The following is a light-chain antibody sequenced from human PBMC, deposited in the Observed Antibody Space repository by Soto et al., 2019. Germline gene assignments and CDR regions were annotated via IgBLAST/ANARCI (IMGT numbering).Light chain of an antibody. CDR2: AAS. V-gene: IGKV1-9*01. CDR1: QGIDTS. J-gene: IGKJ5*01. CDR3: QQLHGYPIT. Sequence: ILLTQSPSSRSASVGDRVTITCRASQGIDTSLAWYQQKPGKAPKLLIYAASNFQSGVPSRFSGSGSGTHFTLTISSLQPEDFATYYCQQLHGYPITFGQGTRLEIK.